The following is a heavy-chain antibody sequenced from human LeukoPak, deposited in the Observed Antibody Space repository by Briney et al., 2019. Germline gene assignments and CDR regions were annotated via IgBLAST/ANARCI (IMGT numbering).Heavy chain of an antibody. J-gene: IGHJ4*02. CDR1: GFTFSSYW. V-gene: IGHV3-7*01. CDR3: ARDRRDGYNLLDY. Sequence: GGSLRLSCAASGFTFSSYWMTWVRQAPGKGLEWVANMKQDASEYYYADSVRGRFTISRDHAKNSLYLQMNSLRAEDTAVYYCARDRRDGYNLLDYWGQGTLVTVSS. CDR2: MKQDASEY. D-gene: IGHD5-24*01.